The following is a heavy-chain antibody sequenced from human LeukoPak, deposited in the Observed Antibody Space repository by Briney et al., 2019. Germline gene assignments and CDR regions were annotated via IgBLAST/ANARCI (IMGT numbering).Heavy chain of an antibody. V-gene: IGHV3-7*01. CDR1: GFTFNAYW. CDR2: IKRDGSEI. Sequence: GGSLRLYCAASGFTFNAYWMTWVRQAPGEGLEWVASIKRDGSEIHYVDSVKGRFTISRDNAKNTLYLQMNSLRAEDTAVYYCARQSSNRYNWFDPWGQGTLVTVSS. J-gene: IGHJ5*02. D-gene: IGHD4-11*01. CDR3: ARQSSNRYNWFDP.